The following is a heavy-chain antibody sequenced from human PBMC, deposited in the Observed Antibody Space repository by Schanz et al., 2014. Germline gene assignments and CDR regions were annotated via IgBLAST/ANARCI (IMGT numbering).Heavy chain of an antibody. CDR2: VFPNGIT. V-gene: IGHV4-61*02. J-gene: IGHJ2*01. Sequence: QVQLQESGPGLVKPSQTLSLTCTVSGGSIRSGTYYWSWIRQPAGKALEWVGRVFPNGITNYNPSLKSRVPISVDKSKNQSSLPLTSLTAADTAVYYCARDTTWRLDLWGRGTLVTVSS. D-gene: IGHD1-1*01. CDR3: ARDTTWRLDL. CDR1: GGSIRSGTYY.